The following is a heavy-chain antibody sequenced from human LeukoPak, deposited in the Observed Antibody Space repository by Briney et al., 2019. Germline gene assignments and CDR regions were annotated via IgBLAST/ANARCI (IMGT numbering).Heavy chain of an antibody. CDR2: ISDRGDLT. CDR3: AKSSSGYYTFYY. Sequence: GGSLRLSCAASGFTFSNYAMSWVRQAPGKGLEWVSSISDRGDLTYYADSVKGRFTISRDNSKNTLYLQMNSLRAEDTAEHYCAKSSSGYYTFYYWGQGTLVTVSS. CDR1: GFTFSNYA. D-gene: IGHD3-3*01. J-gene: IGHJ4*02. V-gene: IGHV3-23*01.